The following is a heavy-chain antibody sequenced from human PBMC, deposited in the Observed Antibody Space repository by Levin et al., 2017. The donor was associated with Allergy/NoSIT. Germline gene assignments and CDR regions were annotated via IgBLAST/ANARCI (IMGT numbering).Heavy chain of an antibody. CDR2: VYYSGTT. CDR1: GGSIHGYY. Sequence: SQTLSLTCSLSGGSIHGYYWNWIRQPPGKGLEWIGSVYYSGTTNYKPSLRSRVTMSADMSKNQFSLRLRSVTAADTAVYFCARSSGGAFFDYWGQGALVTVSS. J-gene: IGHJ4*02. V-gene: IGHV4-59*08. D-gene: IGHD6-6*01. CDR3: ARSSGGAFFDY.